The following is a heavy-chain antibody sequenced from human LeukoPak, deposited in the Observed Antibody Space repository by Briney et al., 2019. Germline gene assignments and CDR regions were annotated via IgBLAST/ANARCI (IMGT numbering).Heavy chain of an antibody. CDR3: ARSLGGKTTGIGY. CDR1: GGSISGYY. D-gene: IGHD4-23*01. V-gene: IGHV4-59*08. Sequence: PSETLSLTRTVSGGSISGYYWSWIRQPPGKGLEWIGYIYYSGSTNYNPSLKSRVTISVDTSKNQFSLKLSSVTAADTAVYYCARSLGGKTTGIGYWGQGTLVTVSS. J-gene: IGHJ4*02. CDR2: IYYSGST.